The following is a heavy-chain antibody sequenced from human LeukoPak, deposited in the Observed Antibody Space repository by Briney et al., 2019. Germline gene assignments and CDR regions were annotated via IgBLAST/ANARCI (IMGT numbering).Heavy chain of an antibody. CDR2: IYTSGST. CDR1: GGSISSGSYY. J-gene: IGHJ3*02. Sequence: SETLSLTCTVSGGSISSGSYYWSWIRQPAGKGLEWIGRIYTSGSTNYNPSLMSRVTISVDTSKNQFSLKLSSVTAADTAVYYCARLSIGEPDIWGQGTMVTVPS. D-gene: IGHD1-14*01. V-gene: IGHV4-61*02. CDR3: ARLSIGEPDI.